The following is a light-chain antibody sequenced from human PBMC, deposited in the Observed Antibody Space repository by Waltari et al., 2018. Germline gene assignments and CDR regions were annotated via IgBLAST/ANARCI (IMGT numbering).Light chain of an antibody. V-gene: IGLV2-14*03. CDR3: SSYTSTRTLV. CDR1: SSDVGGYNS. J-gene: IGLJ2*01. CDR2: DVA. Sequence: QSALTQPASVSGTPGQSITISCTGTSSDVGGYNSVSWYQQHPGIAPKLLIYDVAYRPSGVSNRFSGSKSVNTASLTISGLQAEDDADYYCSSYTSTRTLVFGGGTKLTVL.